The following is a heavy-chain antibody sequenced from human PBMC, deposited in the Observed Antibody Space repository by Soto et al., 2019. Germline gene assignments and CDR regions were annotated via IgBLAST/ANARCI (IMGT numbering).Heavy chain of an antibody. CDR3: AREEGIGYCSSTSCTTIPKAFDI. J-gene: IGHJ3*02. CDR2: IIPILGIA. Sequence: GASVKVSCKASGGTFSSYTISWVRQAPGQGLEWMGRIIPILGIANYAQKFQGRVTITADKSTSTAYMELSSLRSEDMAVYYCAREEGIGYCSSTSCTTIPKAFDIRGQGTMVTVSS. V-gene: IGHV1-69*04. D-gene: IGHD2-2*01. CDR1: GGTFSSYT.